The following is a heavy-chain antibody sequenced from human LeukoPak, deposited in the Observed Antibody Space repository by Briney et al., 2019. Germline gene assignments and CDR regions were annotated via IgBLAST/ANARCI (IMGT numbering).Heavy chain of an antibody. V-gene: IGHV3-21*01. Sequence: GGSLRLSCAASGFTFSTSAMNWVRQAPGRGLEWVSSISPTGGAIFYAASLRGRIIISRDNAKNSLFLQMNSLTAEDTAVYYCATRIAAAGTYWGQGTLVTVSS. CDR2: ISPTGGAI. D-gene: IGHD6-13*01. J-gene: IGHJ4*02. CDR3: ATRIAAAGTY. CDR1: GFTFSTSA.